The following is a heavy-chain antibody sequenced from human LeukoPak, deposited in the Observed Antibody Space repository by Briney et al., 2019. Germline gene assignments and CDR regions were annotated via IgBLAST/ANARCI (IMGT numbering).Heavy chain of an antibody. Sequence: GASVKVSCKASGYTFNSYAISWVRQAPGQGLEWMGWISAYNGDTGYAKNFQGRVTMTKDKSTRTAYMELRSLRSDDTAMYYCARYDHSSTSLDPWGQGTLVIVSS. CDR1: GYTFNSYA. CDR3: ARYDHSSTSLDP. CDR2: ISAYNGDT. V-gene: IGHV1-18*01. J-gene: IGHJ5*02. D-gene: IGHD6-13*01.